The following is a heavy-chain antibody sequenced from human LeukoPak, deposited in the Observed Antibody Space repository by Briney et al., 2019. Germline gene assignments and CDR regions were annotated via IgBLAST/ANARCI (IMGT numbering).Heavy chain of an antibody. J-gene: IGHJ4*02. CDR3: AREVAARIDY. CDR1: GGSFSGYY. CDR2: INHSGST. Sequence: PSEALSLTCAVYGGSFSGYYWSWIRQPPGKGLEWIGEINHSGSTNYNPSLKSRVTISVDTSKNQFSLKLSSVTAADTAVYYCAREVAARIDYWGQGTLVTVSS. D-gene: IGHD6-6*01. V-gene: IGHV4-34*01.